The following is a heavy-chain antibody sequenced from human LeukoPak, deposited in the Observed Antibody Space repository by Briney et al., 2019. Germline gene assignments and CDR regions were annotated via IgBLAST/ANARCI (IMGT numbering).Heavy chain of an antibody. V-gene: IGHV3-11*01. Sequence: GRCLRLACAASGFIFSAYYISWISQAPGKGLEWVPFISDNGSTIYYAASVKGRFTISRDNAKDSLYLQMNSLRAEETAVYYCARLKAGNWGQGTVVSVSS. CDR2: ISDNGSTI. CDR1: GFIFSAYY. CDR3: ARLKAGN. J-gene: IGHJ4*02.